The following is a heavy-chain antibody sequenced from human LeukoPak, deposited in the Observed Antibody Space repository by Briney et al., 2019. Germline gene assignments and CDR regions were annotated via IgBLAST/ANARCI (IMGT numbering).Heavy chain of an antibody. CDR3: ATFYYFDY. J-gene: IGHJ4*02. V-gene: IGHV3-23*01. CDR1: GGSFSGYY. CDR2: ISGSGGST. Sequence: ETLSLTCAVYGGSFSGYYWSWIRQPPGKGLEWVSAISGSGGSTYYADSVKGRFTISRDNSKNTLYLQMNSLRAEDTAVYYCATFYYFDYWGQGTLVTVSS.